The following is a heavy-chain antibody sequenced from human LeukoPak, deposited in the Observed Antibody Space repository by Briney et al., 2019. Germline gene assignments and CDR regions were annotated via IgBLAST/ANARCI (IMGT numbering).Heavy chain of an antibody. CDR2: IRYDGSNK. Sequence: GGSLRLSCAASGFTFSSYGMHWVRQAPGKGLEWVAFIRYDGSNKYYADSVKGRFTISRDNSKNTLYLQMNSLRAEDTAVYYCAKHVRPEVVVAATDYWGQGTLVTVSS. CDR3: AKHVRPEVVVAATDY. D-gene: IGHD2-15*01. CDR1: GFTFSSYG. V-gene: IGHV3-30*02. J-gene: IGHJ4*02.